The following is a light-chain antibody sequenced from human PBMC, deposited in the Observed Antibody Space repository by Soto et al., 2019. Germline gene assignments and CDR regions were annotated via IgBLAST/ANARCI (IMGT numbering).Light chain of an antibody. CDR2: AAS. CDR1: QSISSY. J-gene: IGKJ4*01. CDR3: QQSYSTPLT. Sequence: DIQMPQSPSSLSASVGDRVTITCRASQSISSYLNWYQQKPGKAPKLLIYAASSLQSGVPSRFSGSGSGTDFTLTISSLQPEDFVTYYCQQSYSTPLTFGGGTKVEIK. V-gene: IGKV1-39*01.